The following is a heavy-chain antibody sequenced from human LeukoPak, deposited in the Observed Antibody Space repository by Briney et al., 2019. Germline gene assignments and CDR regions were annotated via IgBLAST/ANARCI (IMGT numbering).Heavy chain of an antibody. CDR3: ARDRKRIMITFGGVQVW. CDR1: GFTFSSYW. J-gene: IGHJ4*02. D-gene: IGHD3-16*01. Sequence: GGSLRLSCAASGFTFSSYWMHWVRQAPGKGLVWVSRINNDGSSTSYADSVKGRFTISRDNAKNTLYLQMNSLRAEDTAVYYCARDRKRIMITFGGVQVWWGQGTLVTVSS. CDR2: INNDGSST. V-gene: IGHV3-74*01.